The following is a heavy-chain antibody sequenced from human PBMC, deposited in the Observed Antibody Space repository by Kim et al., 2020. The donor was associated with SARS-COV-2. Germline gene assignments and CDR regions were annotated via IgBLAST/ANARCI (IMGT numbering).Heavy chain of an antibody. CDR2: IYYSGST. J-gene: IGHJ4*02. CDR1: GGSISRYY. D-gene: IGHD3-16*01. CDR3: ARMGQGFDY. Sequence: SETLSLTCTVSGGSISRYYWNWIRLPPGKRLEWIGYIYYSGSTNYNPSLKSRVTISVDTSKNQFSLKLSSVTAADTAVYYCARMGQGFDYWGQGALVTVSS. V-gene: IGHV4-59*01.